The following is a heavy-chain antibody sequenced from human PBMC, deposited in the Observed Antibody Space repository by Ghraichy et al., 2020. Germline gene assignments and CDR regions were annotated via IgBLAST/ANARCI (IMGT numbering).Heavy chain of an antibody. J-gene: IGHJ5*02. CDR3: ARAKPGYCSSTSCYDNWFDP. CDR2: INHSGST. CDR1: GGSFSGYY. Sequence: SETLSLTCAVYGGSFSGYYWSWIRQPPGKGLEWIGEINHSGSTNYNPSLKSRVTISVDTSKNQFSLKLSSVTAADTAVYYCARAKPGYCSSTSCYDNWFDPWGQGTLVTVSS. D-gene: IGHD2-2*03. V-gene: IGHV4-34*01.